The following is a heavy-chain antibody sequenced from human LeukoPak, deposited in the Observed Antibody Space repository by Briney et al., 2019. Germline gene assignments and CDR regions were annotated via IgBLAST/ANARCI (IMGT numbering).Heavy chain of an antibody. Sequence: KPSETLSLTXTVSGGSISSYYWSWIRQPPGKGLEWIGYIYYSGSTNYNPSLKSRVTISVDTSKNQFSLKLSSVTAADTAVYYCATVRTGTWGQGTLVTVSS. CDR1: GGSISSYY. V-gene: IGHV4-59*01. J-gene: IGHJ5*02. CDR2: IYYSGST. CDR3: ATVRTGT.